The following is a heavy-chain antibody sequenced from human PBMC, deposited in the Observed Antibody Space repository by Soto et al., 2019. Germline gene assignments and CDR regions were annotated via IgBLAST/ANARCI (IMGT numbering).Heavy chain of an antibody. Sequence: QVQLQQWGAGLLKPSETLSLTCAVYGGSVNSGNYYWSWIRQPPGKGLEWIGEMSHSGGTHFNPSLKSRVTISVDTSKNQFSLKMSSVTAADTALYYCARVERGTATTVVDAFDIWGPRTLVTVSS. V-gene: IGHV4-34*01. D-gene: IGHD1-1*01. CDR3: ARVERGTATTVVDAFDI. J-gene: IGHJ3*02. CDR1: GGSVNSGNYY. CDR2: MSHSGGT.